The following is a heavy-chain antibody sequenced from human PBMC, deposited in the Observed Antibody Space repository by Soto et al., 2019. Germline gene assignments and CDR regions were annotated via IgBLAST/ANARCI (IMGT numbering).Heavy chain of an antibody. V-gene: IGHV1-69*08. Sequence: QVQLVQSGAEVKKPGSSVKVSCKASGGTFSSYTISWVRQAPGQGLEWMGRIIPILGIANYAQKFQGRVTITADKSTSTAYMELSSLRAEDTAVDYCARDSSRIWWCDPWGQGTLVTVSS. CDR1: GGTFSSYT. J-gene: IGHJ5*02. CDR3: ARDSSRIWWCDP. CDR2: IIPILGIA. D-gene: IGHD2-15*01.